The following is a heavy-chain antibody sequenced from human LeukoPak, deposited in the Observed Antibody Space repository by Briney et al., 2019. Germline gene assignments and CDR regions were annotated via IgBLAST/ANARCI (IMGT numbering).Heavy chain of an antibody. CDR3: ARDPREATRGTLDI. CDR1: GGSVSSGSYY. J-gene: IGHJ3*02. D-gene: IGHD5-12*01. Sequence: SETLSLTCTVSGGSVSSGSYYWSWIRQPPGKGLEWIGYIYYSGSTNYNPSLKSRVTISVDTSKNQFSLKLSSVTAADTAVYYCARDPREATRGTLDIWGQGTMVTVSS. V-gene: IGHV4-61*01. CDR2: IYYSGST.